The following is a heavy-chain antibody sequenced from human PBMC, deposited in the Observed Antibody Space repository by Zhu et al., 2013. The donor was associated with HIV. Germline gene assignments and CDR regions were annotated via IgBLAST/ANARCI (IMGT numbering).Heavy chain of an antibody. Sequence: QVQLVQSGAEVKKPGSSVKVSCKASGGTFSSYAISWVRQAPGQGLEWMGGIIPIFGTANYAQKFQGRVTITADESTSTAYMELSSLRSEDTAVYYCARDRPAFSSSWHGGLDYVGPGNPGHRLL. D-gene: IGHD6-13*01. CDR1: GGTFSSYA. J-gene: IGHJ4*02. CDR2: IIPIFGTA. V-gene: IGHV1-69*01. CDR3: ARDRPAFSSSWHGGLDY.